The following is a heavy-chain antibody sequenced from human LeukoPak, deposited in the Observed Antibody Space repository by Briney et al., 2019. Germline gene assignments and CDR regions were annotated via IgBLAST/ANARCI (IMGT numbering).Heavy chain of an antibody. J-gene: IGHJ3*02. CDR1: GFTFSSYS. V-gene: IGHV3-48*04. Sequence: GGSLRLSCAASGFTFSSYSMNWVRQAPGKGLEWVSYISSSSSTIYYADSVKGRFTISRDNAKNSLYLQMNSLRAEDTAVYYCARDHPHYYDSSGYDAFDIWGQGTMVTVSS. CDR3: ARDHPHYYDSSGYDAFDI. D-gene: IGHD3-22*01. CDR2: ISSSSSTI.